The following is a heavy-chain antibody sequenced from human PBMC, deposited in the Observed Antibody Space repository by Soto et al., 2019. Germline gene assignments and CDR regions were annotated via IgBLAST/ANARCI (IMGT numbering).Heavy chain of an antibody. CDR3: ARHPSDFWFDP. D-gene: IGHD2-21*02. Sequence: QLQLQESGPGLVKPSETLSLTCSVSGGSIRSSSYFWGWIRQPPGKGLAWIGSIYYSGSTYYNPSIKSRFTVSVATSKNQFALKLSSVTAADTAVYYCARHPSDFWFDPWGQGTLVTVSS. V-gene: IGHV4-39*01. CDR2: IYYSGST. J-gene: IGHJ5*02. CDR1: GGSIRSSSYF.